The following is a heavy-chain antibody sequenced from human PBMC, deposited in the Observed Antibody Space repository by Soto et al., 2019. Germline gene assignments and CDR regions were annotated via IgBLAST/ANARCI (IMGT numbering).Heavy chain of an antibody. J-gene: IGHJ5*02. Sequence: TGGFLRLSCAASGVTFSSYSMNWVRQAPGKGLEWVSYISSSSSTIYYADSVKGRFTISRDNAKNSLYLQMNSLRAEDTAVYYCARHPERIAQIGWFDPWGQGTLVTVS. V-gene: IGHV3-48*01. D-gene: IGHD6-13*01. CDR3: ARHPERIAQIGWFDP. CDR2: ISSSSSTI. CDR1: GVTFSSYS.